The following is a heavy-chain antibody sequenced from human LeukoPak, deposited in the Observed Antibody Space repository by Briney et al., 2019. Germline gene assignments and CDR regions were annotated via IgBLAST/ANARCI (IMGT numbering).Heavy chain of an antibody. Sequence: SETLSLTCTVSNGSISIYYWSWIRQPAGKGLEWIGRIYTSGTTNYNPSLKSRVTISVDTSKNQFSLKLSSVTAADTAVYYCAIELPNYYDSSGFSWGQGTLVTVSS. CDR2: IYTSGTT. CDR1: NGSISIYY. V-gene: IGHV4-4*07. CDR3: AIELPNYYDSSGFS. J-gene: IGHJ4*02. D-gene: IGHD3-22*01.